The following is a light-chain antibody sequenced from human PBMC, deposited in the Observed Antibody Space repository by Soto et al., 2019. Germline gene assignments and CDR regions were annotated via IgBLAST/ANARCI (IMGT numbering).Light chain of an antibody. V-gene: IGLV2-14*01. J-gene: IGLJ1*01. CDR2: EVT. CDR1: SSDVGAYNF. CDR3: SSYTSSSTLGV. Sequence: QSALTQPASVSGSPGQSITISCTGSSSDVGAYNFVSLYQQHPGKAPKLMIYEVTNRPSGVSNRFSGSKSGNTASLTISGLQPEDEADYYCSSYTSSSTLGVFGSGTKVTVL.